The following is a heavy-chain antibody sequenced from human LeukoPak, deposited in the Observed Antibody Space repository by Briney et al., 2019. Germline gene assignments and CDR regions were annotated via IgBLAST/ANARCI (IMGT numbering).Heavy chain of an antibody. D-gene: IGHD2-15*01. Sequence: PGGSLRLSCAASGFTFSSYAMSWVRQAPGKGLEWVSAISGSGGSTYYADSVKGRFTIPRDNSKNTLYLQMNSLRAEDTAVYYCAKDGPRYCSGGSCYSRWFDPWGQGTLVTVSS. J-gene: IGHJ5*02. CDR3: AKDGPRYCSGGSCYSRWFDP. V-gene: IGHV3-23*01. CDR2: ISGSGGST. CDR1: GFTFSSYA.